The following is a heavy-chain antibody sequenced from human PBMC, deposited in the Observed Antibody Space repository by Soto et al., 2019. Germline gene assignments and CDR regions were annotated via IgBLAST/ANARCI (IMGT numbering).Heavy chain of an antibody. D-gene: IGHD2-15*01. CDR1: GGSISSGGYS. V-gene: IGHV4-30-2*01. Sequence: QLQLQESGSGLVKPSQTLSLTCAVSGGSISSGGYSWSWIRQPPGKGLEWIGYIYHSGSTYYNPSLKSRVXIXXDRSKNQFALKLSSVTAADTAVYYCARGQVVAAQHWGQGTLVTVSS. J-gene: IGHJ4*02. CDR3: ARGQVVAAQH. CDR2: IYHSGST.